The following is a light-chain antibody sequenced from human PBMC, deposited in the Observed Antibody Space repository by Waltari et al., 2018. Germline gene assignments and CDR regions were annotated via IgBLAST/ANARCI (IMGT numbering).Light chain of an antibody. J-gene: IGLJ3*02. Sequence: SSELTQGPDVSVALGQTVQITCHGDSLRTSYASWYQVKPGQAPVLVLFGKEKRPSGIPDRISGYSSGTTSSLTITGAQAEDEADYYCHSRKGSDNQVVFGGGTKLTVL. CDR3: HSRKGSDNQVV. CDR2: GKE. V-gene: IGLV3-19*01. CDR1: SLRTSY.